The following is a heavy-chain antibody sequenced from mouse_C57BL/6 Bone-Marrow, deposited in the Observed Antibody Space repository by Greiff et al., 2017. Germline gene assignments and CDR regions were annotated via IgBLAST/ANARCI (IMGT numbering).Heavy chain of an antibody. CDR1: GFTFSSYA. CDR2: ISDGGSST. J-gene: IGHJ1*03. D-gene: IGHD2-3*01. V-gene: IGHV5-4*01. Sequence: EVQVVESGGGLVKPGGSLKLSCAASGFTFSSYAMSWVRQTPEKRLEWVATISDGGSSTYYPDNVKGRFPISRDNAKHNLYLHMSHLKSEATDMYYWGRDSDDGYYWYLDFWGTGTTVTVSS. CDR3: GRDSDDGYYWYLDF.